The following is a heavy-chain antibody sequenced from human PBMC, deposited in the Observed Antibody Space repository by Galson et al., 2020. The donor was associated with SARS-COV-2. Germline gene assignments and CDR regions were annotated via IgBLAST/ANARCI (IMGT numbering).Heavy chain of an antibody. J-gene: IGHJ6*02. D-gene: IGHD4-17*01. CDR2: IIPIFGTA. CDR1: GGTFSNSA. CDR3: ATERDGDYVIYAMDV. V-gene: IGHV1-69*13. Sequence: SVKVSCKASGGTFSNSAINWVRRAPGQGLEWMGGIIPIFGTANYAQKFQDRVTINADESTSTAYMELSSLRSDDTAVYYCATERDGDYVIYAMDVWGQGTTVTVSS.